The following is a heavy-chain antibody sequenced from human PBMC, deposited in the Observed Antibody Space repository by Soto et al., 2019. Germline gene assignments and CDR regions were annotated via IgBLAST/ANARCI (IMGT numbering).Heavy chain of an antibody. CDR1: GGSFSGYY. CDR2: INQSGST. J-gene: IGHJ4*02. V-gene: IGHV4-34*01. CDR3: ASRYGSGKYYFDP. Sequence: QVQLQQWGAGLLKPSETLSLTCAVYGGSFSGYYCSWVRLLPGKGLEWIGEINQSGSTNYNPSLKSRVTMSEDTFKNPFSLKLTSVTAAATAVYYCASRYGSGKYYFDPWGQGTLITVSS. D-gene: IGHD3-10*01.